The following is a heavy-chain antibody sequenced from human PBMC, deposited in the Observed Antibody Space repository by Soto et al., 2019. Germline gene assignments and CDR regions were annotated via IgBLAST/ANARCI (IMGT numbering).Heavy chain of an antibody. J-gene: IGHJ4*02. V-gene: IGHV1-18*01. CDR1: GYSFLYYT. Sequence: QVQLVQSGAEVRQPGSSVKVSCKASGYSFLYYTITWVRQAPGQGLEWMGWISPYNANAKYAQRFQGRVTITTETSTSTAFLELKSLTSDDTALYFCAVRGSGTSKALLGWGQGTLVTVSS. CDR2: ISPYNANA. D-gene: IGHD6-19*01. CDR3: AVRGSGTSKALLG.